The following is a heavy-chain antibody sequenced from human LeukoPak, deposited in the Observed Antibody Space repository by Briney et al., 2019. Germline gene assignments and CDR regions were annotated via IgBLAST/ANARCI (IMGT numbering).Heavy chain of an antibody. J-gene: IGHJ4*02. Sequence: GGSLRLSCAASGFTFSSYAMSWVRQAPGKGLEWVSAISSSGGSTYYADSVKGRFTISRDNSKDTLYLQMNSLRAEDTAVYYCAKGSSGWYFLGDYWGQGTLVTVSS. D-gene: IGHD6-19*01. CDR1: GFTFSSYA. CDR3: AKGSSGWYFLGDY. V-gene: IGHV3-23*01. CDR2: ISSSGGST.